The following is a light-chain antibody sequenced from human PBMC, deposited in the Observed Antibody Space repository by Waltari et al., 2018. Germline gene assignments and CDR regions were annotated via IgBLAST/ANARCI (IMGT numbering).Light chain of an antibody. V-gene: IGLV2-23*02. J-gene: IGLJ3*02. CDR3: CSYAGTDSWV. CDR2: EVT. CDR1: SDDVGGINL. Sequence: QPALTQPASIPGSPGHPVTIPCTGTSDDVGGINLVSWYQQHPGKAPKLIIFEVTKRPSGVSNRFSGSRSGNTASLTLSGLQPEDEAAYYCCSYAGTDSWVFGGGTKVTVL.